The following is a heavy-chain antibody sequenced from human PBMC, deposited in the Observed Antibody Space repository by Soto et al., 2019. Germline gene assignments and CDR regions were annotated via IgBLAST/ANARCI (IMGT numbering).Heavy chain of an antibody. CDR3: ATLTRRSDPEGV. Sequence: QVQLQQWGAGLLKPSETLSLTCAVYGGSFSGYYWSWIRQPPGKGLEWMGEINHSGSTNYNPSLKSRITISVDRSKNQVSLKLSSVTAADTAVYYCATLTRRSDPEGVWGQGTLVSVSS. CDR2: INHSGST. CDR1: GGSFSGYY. V-gene: IGHV4-34*01. D-gene: IGHD1-26*01. J-gene: IGHJ4*02.